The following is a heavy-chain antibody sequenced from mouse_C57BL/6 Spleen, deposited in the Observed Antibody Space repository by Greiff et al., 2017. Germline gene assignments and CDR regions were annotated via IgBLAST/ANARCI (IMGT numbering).Heavy chain of an antibody. Sequence: EVQLQQSGPELVKPGASVEMSCKASGYTFTDYNMHWVKQSHGKSLEWIGYINPNNGGTSYNQKFKGKATLTVNKSSSTAYMELRSLTSEDSAVYYCARFYYGSPYAMDYWGQGTSVTVSS. V-gene: IGHV1-22*01. D-gene: IGHD1-1*01. CDR1: GYTFTDYN. J-gene: IGHJ4*01. CDR2: INPNNGGT. CDR3: ARFYYGSPYAMDY.